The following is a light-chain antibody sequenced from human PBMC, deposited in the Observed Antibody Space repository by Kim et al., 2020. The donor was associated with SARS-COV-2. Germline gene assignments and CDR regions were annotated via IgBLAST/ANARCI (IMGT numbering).Light chain of an antibody. CDR3: QTWGTGIRV. CDR2: LNSDGSH. CDR1: SGHSSYA. J-gene: IGLJ3*02. Sequence: ASVHLACTLSSGHSSYAIAWHQQQPEKGPRYLMKLNSDGSHSKWDGIPDRFSGSSSGAERYLTISSLQSEDEADYYCQTWGTGIRVFGGGTKLTVL. V-gene: IGLV4-69*01.